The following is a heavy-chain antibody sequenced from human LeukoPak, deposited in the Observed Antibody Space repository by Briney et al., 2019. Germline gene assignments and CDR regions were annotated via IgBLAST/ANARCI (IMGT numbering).Heavy chain of an antibody. CDR3: AHRPRPYYDFWSGYYSTPVFDY. D-gene: IGHD3-3*01. CDR1: GFSLSTSGVG. CDR2: ISWNDDK. V-gene: IGHV2-5*01. J-gene: IGHJ4*02. Sequence: SGPTLVKPTQTLTLTCTFPGFSLSTSGVGVGWIRQPPGKALEWLALISWNDDKRYSPSLKSRLTITKDTSKNQVVLTMTNMDPVDTATYYCAHRPRPYYDFWSGYYSTPVFDYWGQGTLVTVSS.